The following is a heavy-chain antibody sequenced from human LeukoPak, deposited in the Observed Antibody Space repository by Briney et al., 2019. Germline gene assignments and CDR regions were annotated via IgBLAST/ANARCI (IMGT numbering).Heavy chain of an antibody. V-gene: IGHV3-23*01. D-gene: IGHD6-13*01. Sequence: RRSLRLSCAASGFTFSSYAMSWVRQAPGKGLEGVSAISGSGGSTYYADSVKGRFTISRDNSKNTLYLQMNSLRAEDTAVYYCAKAAAGPYFDYWGQGTLVTVSS. J-gene: IGHJ4*02. CDR3: AKAAAGPYFDY. CDR2: ISGSGGST. CDR1: GFTFSSYA.